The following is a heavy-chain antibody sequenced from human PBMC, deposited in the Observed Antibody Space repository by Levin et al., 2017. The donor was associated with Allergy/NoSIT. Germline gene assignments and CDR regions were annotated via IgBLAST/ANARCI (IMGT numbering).Heavy chain of an antibody. Sequence: GGSLRLSCATSGFTFSSYAMHWFRQAPGKGLEWVAVISYEGSTTYYADSVKGRFTISRDSSKNTLYVRMNSLRPEDTAVYYCARADSSAYPDYWGQGTLVTVSS. D-gene: IGHD3-22*01. V-gene: IGHV3-30-3*01. CDR3: ARADSSAYPDY. J-gene: IGHJ4*02. CDR2: ISYEGSTT. CDR1: GFTFSSYA.